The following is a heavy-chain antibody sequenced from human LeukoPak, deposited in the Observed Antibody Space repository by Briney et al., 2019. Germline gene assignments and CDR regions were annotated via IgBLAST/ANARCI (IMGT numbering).Heavy chain of an antibody. Sequence: ASVNVSFKASGYTFTIYGRSGVGQARGQGREGMGCISVDSGNTNYAQKLQGRVTMTTDTSTSTAYMELRSLRSDDTAVYYCARVAKRSGMDYYDSSGPADYWGQGTLVTVSS. J-gene: IGHJ4*02. V-gene: IGHV1-18*01. D-gene: IGHD3-22*01. CDR2: ISVDSGNT. CDR3: ARVAKRSGMDYYDSSGPADY. CDR1: GYTFTIYG.